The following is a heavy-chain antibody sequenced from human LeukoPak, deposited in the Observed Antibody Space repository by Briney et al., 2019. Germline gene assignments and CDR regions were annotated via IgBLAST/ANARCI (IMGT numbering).Heavy chain of an antibody. D-gene: IGHD3-9*01. CDR1: GGTFSSYA. V-gene: IGHV1-69*06. Sequence: ASVKVSCKASGGTFSSYAISWVRQAPGQGLEWMGGIIPIFGTANYAQKFQGRVTITADKSTSTAYMELSSLRSEDTAVYYCAGRLRYFDQVAFDIWGQGTMVTVSS. CDR3: AGRLRYFDQVAFDI. J-gene: IGHJ3*02. CDR2: IIPIFGTA.